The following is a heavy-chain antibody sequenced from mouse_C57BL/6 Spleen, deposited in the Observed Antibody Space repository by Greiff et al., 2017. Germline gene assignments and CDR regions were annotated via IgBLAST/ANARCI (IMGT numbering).Heavy chain of an antibody. CDR3: ARSAPYYGSSYGYFDV. J-gene: IGHJ1*03. CDR1: GYSFTGYY. CDR2: INPSTGGT. V-gene: IGHV1-42*01. D-gene: IGHD1-1*01. Sequence: EVKLQESGPELVKPGASVKISCKASGYSFTGYYMNWVKQSPEKSLEWIGEINPSTGGTTYNQKFKAKATLTVDKSSSTAYMQLKSLTSEDSAVYYCARSAPYYGSSYGYFDVWGTGTTVTVSS.